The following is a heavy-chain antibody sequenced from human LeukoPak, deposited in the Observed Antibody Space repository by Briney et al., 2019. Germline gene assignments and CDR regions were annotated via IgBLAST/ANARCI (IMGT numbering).Heavy chain of an antibody. CDR1: GGSISSSY. CDR2: IYYSGST. J-gene: IGHJ4*02. V-gene: IGHV4-59*01. D-gene: IGHD3-22*01. Sequence: ETLSLTCTVSGGSISSSYWFWIRQPPGKGLEWIGYIYYSGSTNYNPSLKSRVTISVDTSKNQFSLMLNSMTAADAAVYYCARGQFYHDSTGYSDWGQGTLVTVSS. CDR3: ARGQFYHDSTGYSD.